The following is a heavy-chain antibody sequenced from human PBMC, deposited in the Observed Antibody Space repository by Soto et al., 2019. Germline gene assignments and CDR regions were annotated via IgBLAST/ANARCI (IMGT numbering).Heavy chain of an antibody. Sequence: ASVKVSCKASGYSFTIYGITWVRQAPGQGLEWMGWISAYDGNTNYAQNFQGRVSMARDTSTSTAYMELRSLRSDDTAVYYCAIDRARSCICGICPLDYWGQVTLVTVSS. CDR2: ISAYDGNT. V-gene: IGHV1-18*01. CDR1: GYSFTIYG. D-gene: IGHD2-15*01. CDR3: AIDRARSCICGICPLDY. J-gene: IGHJ4*02.